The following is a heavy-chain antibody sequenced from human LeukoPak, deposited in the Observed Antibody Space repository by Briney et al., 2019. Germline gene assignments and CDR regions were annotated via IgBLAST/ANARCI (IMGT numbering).Heavy chain of an antibody. V-gene: IGHV3-30*03. CDR1: GFTFSSYW. Sequence: GGSLRLSCAASGFTFSSYWMHWVRQAPGKGLEWVALISFDGSYKYYTDSVKGRFTISRDNAKNSLYLQMNSLRAEDTAVYYCARDPENVSGSHSHFDLWGRGTLVTVSS. J-gene: IGHJ2*01. D-gene: IGHD1-26*01. CDR2: ISFDGSYK. CDR3: ARDPENVSGSHSHFDL.